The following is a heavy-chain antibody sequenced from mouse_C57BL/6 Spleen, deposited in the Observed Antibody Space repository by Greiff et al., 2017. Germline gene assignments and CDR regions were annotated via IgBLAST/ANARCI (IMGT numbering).Heavy chain of an antibody. CDR3: ARDYGSRGGYYFDY. D-gene: IGHD1-1*01. CDR2: ILPGSGST. J-gene: IGHJ2*01. Sequence: VKLVESGAELMKPGASVKLSCKATGYTFTGYWIEWVKQRPGHGLEWIGEILPGSGSTNYNEKFKGKATLTVDKSSSTAYMQLSSLTSEDSAVYYCARDYGSRGGYYFDYWGQGTTLTVSS. CDR1: GYTFTGYW. V-gene: IGHV1-9*01.